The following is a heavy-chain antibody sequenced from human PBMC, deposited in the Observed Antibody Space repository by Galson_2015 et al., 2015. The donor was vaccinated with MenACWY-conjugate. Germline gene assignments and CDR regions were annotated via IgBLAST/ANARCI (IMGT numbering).Heavy chain of an antibody. J-gene: IGHJ5*02. CDR3: ARDKLLWFGEFQNRVDP. Sequence: SETLSLTCTVSDASISDKYWAWIRQPPGKGLEWIGSTFYIGITFYNPSLKSRVTISVDTSKNQFSLKLSSVTAADTAVYYCARDKLLWFGEFQNRVDPWGQGTLVTVSS. V-gene: IGHV4-59*01. CDR2: TFYIGIT. D-gene: IGHD3-10*01. CDR1: DASISDKY.